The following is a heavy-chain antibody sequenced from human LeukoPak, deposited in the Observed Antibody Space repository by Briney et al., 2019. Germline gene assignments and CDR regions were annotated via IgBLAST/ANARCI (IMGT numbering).Heavy chain of an antibody. D-gene: IGHD1-14*01. Sequence: GGSLRLSCAASGFPFSSYAMSWVRQAPGKGLEWVSTISNSDNSTYYADSVKGRFTISRDNSENTLFLRMNSLRAEDTAVYYCAKATGYLLWGQGTLVIVSS. J-gene: IGHJ4*02. CDR3: AKATGYLL. CDR2: ISNSDNST. CDR1: GFPFSSYA. V-gene: IGHV3-23*01.